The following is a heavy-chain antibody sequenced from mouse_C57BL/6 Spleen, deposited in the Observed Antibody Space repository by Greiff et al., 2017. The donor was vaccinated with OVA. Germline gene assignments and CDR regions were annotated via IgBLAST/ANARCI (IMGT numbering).Heavy chain of an antibody. D-gene: IGHD4-1*01. Sequence: EVQLVESGGDLVKPGGSLKLSCAASGFTFSSYGMSWVRQTPDKRLEWVATISSGGSYTYYPDSVKGRFTISRDNAKNTLYLQMSSLKSEDTAMYYCARQELTGPFAYWAKGLWSLSLQ. CDR2: ISSGGSYT. CDR3: ARQELTGPFAY. V-gene: IGHV5-6*01. CDR1: GFTFSSYG. J-gene: IGHJ3*01.